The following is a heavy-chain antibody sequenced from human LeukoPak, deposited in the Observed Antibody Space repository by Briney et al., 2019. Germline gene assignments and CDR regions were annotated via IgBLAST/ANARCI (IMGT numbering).Heavy chain of an antibody. CDR3: ARVGYDILTGYYRLNAFDI. V-gene: IGHV4-59*01. J-gene: IGHJ3*02. Sequence: PSETLSLTFTVSGGSISSNYWSWIRQPPGKGLEWIGYIYYSGNTDYSPSLKSRVTISVDTSKKQFSLKLRSVTAADTAVYYCARVGYDILTGYYRLNAFDIWGQGTMVTVSS. D-gene: IGHD3-9*01. CDR2: IYYSGNT. CDR1: GGSISSNY.